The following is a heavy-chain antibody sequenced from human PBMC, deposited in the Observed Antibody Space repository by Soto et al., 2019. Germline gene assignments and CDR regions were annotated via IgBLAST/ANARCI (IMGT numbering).Heavy chain of an antibody. Sequence: QVHLVESGGGVVQPGRSLRLSCAASGLTFSNYAMHWVRQAPGKGLEWVAFISYDGTNRCYPDSVKGRFTISRDNSKHAVYLQMNHLKTEDTAVYYCARESSSTVTTGGGGSAKDYGGQGTLVTVCS. D-gene: IGHD4-17*01. CDR2: ISYDGTNR. CDR1: GLTFSNYA. CDR3: ARESSSTVTTGGGGSAKDY. V-gene: IGHV3-30-3*01. J-gene: IGHJ4*02.